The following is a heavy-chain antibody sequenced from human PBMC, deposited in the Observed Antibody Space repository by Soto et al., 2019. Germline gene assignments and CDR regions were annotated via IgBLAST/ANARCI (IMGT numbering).Heavy chain of an antibody. Sequence: QVQLQESGPGLVKPSQTLSLTCTVSGGSISSGGDYGSWIRQHPGKGLEWIGYIYYSGSTYYNPSLKSRVSISVDTSMNQFSLKLSSVTAADTAVYYCARDYRASYPAYYYYGMDVWGQGTTVTVSS. D-gene: IGHD3-16*02. CDR3: ARDYRASYPAYYYYGMDV. V-gene: IGHV4-31*03. J-gene: IGHJ6*02. CDR2: IYYSGST. CDR1: GGSISSGGDY.